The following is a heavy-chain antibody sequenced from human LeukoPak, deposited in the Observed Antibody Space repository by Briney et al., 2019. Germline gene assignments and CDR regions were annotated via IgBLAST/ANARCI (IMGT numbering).Heavy chain of an antibody. V-gene: IGHV7-4-1*02. CDR3: ARGGSGSYDWFDP. Sequence: ASVKVSCKASGGTFSSYAMNWVRQASGQGHEWMGWINTNTGNPTYAQGFTGRFVFSLDTSVSTAYLQISSLKAEDTAVYYCARGGSGSYDWFDPWGQGTLVTVSS. CDR1: GGTFSSYA. J-gene: IGHJ5*02. D-gene: IGHD3-10*01. CDR2: INTNTGNP.